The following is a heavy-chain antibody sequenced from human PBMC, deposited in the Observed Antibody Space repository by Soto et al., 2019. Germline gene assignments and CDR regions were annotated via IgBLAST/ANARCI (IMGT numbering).Heavy chain of an antibody. V-gene: IGHV4-31*03. D-gene: IGHD3-3*01. J-gene: IGHJ4*02. CDR1: GGSISSGGYY. Sequence: SETLSLTCTVSGGSISSGGYYWSWIRQHPGKGLEWIGYIYYSGSTYYNPSLKSRVTISVDTSKNQFSLKLSSVTAADTAVYYCARFESDLWSGYPLWGQGTLVTVSS. CDR3: ARFESDLWSGYPL. CDR2: IYYSGST.